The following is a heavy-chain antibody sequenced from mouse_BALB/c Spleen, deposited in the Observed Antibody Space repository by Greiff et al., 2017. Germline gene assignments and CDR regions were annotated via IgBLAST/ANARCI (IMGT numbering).Heavy chain of an antibody. Sequence: DVKLQESGPELVKPGASVKISCKASGYTFTDYNMHWVKQSHGKSLEWIGYIYPYNGGTGYNQKFKSKATLTVDNSSSTAYMELRSLTSEDSAVYYCARVVYYAMDYWGQGTSVTVSS. J-gene: IGHJ4*01. CDR1: GYTFTDYN. D-gene: IGHD1-1*02. CDR2: IYPYNGGT. CDR3: ARVVYYAMDY. V-gene: IGHV1S29*02.